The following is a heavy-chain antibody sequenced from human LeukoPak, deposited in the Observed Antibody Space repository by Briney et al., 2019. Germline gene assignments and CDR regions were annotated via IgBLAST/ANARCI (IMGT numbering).Heavy chain of an antibody. CDR2: ISSSGSTI. V-gene: IGHV3-48*04. D-gene: IGHD4-17*01. Sequence: SGGSLRLSCAASGFTVSSNYMTWVRQAPGKGLEWVSYISSSGSTIYYADSVKGRFTISRDNAKNSLYLQMNSLRAEDTAVYYCARIHGDYVLDSEYYFDYWGQGTLVTVSS. CDR3: ARIHGDYVLDSEYYFDY. CDR1: GFTVSSNY. J-gene: IGHJ4*02.